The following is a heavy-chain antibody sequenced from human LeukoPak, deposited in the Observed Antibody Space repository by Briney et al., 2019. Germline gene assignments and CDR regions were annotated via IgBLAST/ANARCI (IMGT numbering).Heavy chain of an antibody. V-gene: IGHV4-30-4*01. CDR1: GVSISSGDYY. CDR3: ARVHTLGVYFDY. J-gene: IGHJ4*02. CDR2: IYYSGST. D-gene: IGHD3-16*01. Sequence: PSETLSLTCTVSGVSISSGDYYWSWIRQPPGKGLEWIGYIYYSGSTYYNPSLKSRVTISVDTSKNQFSLKLSSVTAADTAVYYCARVHTLGVYFDYWGQGTLVTVSS.